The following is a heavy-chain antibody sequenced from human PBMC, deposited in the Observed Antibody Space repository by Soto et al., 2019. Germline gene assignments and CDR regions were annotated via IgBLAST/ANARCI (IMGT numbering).Heavy chain of an antibody. CDR3: ARAYGDLDV. Sequence: QVQLVQSGAEVKKPGASVKVSCKASGYTFSSYDINWVRQATGQGLEWMGWMNPKSGYTGYAQKFXXRXTXXRDTSLSTAYMEVSSLRSEDTAIYYCARAYGDLDVWGQGTTVTVSS. D-gene: IGHD2-21*01. V-gene: IGHV1-8*01. J-gene: IGHJ6*02. CDR2: MNPKSGYT. CDR1: GYTFSSYD.